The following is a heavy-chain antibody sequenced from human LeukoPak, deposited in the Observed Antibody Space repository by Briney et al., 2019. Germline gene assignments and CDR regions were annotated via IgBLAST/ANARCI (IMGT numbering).Heavy chain of an antibody. CDR1: GFTFSSYW. CDR2: IYSDGSST. D-gene: IGHD3-10*01. Sequence: GGSLRLSCAASGFTFSSYWMHWVRQIPGKGLVWVSYIYSDGSSTKYADSVKGRFTISRDNAKNTLYLQMNSLRVEDTAVYYCARENGSGKDYWSQGTLVTVSS. CDR3: ARENGSGKDY. V-gene: IGHV3-74*03. J-gene: IGHJ4*02.